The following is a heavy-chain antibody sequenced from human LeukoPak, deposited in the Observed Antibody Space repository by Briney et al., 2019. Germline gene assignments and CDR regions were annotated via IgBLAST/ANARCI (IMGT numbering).Heavy chain of an antibody. D-gene: IGHD2-8*01. CDR3: AKDTCIGRYFTNGVCSPFDY. J-gene: IGHJ4*02. Sequence: GGSLRLSCAGSGFTFSRYAMSWVRQAPGKGLEWVSAISDSGATTYNADAVRGRFTISRYNSSSTLYLQMNSLRAEDTALSYCAKDTCIGRYFTNGVCSPFDYWGQGTLVT. CDR1: GFTFSRYA. V-gene: IGHV3-23*01. CDR2: ISDSGATT.